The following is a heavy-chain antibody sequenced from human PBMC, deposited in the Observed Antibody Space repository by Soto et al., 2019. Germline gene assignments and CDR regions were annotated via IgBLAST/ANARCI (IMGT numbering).Heavy chain of an antibody. V-gene: IGHV3-48*01. J-gene: IGHJ4*02. D-gene: IGHD5-18*01. CDR3: ASRGYSYGYFFDY. CDR2: ISSSSSTI. CDR1: GFTFSSYS. Sequence: VGSLRLSCAASGFTFSSYSMNWVRQAPGKGLEWVSYISSSSSTIYYADSVKGRFTISRDNSKNTLYLQMNSLRAEDTAVYYWASRGYSYGYFFDYWGPGNPVTVFS.